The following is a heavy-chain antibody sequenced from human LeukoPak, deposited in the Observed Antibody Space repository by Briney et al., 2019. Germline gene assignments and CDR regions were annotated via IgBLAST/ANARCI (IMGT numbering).Heavy chain of an antibody. J-gene: IGHJ4*02. V-gene: IGHV3-48*01. D-gene: IGHD3-10*01. CDR3: ACLLLWFGETFDY. CDR2: ISSSSSTI. CDR1: GFTFGSYS. Sequence: GGSLRLSCAASGFTFGSYSMNWVRQAPGKGLEWVSYISSSSSTIYYADSVKGRFTISRDNAKNSLYLQMNSLRAEDTAVYYCACLLLWFGETFDYWGQGTLVTVSS.